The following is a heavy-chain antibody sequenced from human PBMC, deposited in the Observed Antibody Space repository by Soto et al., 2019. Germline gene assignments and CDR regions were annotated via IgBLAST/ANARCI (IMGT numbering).Heavy chain of an antibody. J-gene: IGHJ4*02. CDR3: ARRLQWQLRPLDS. Sequence: GGSLRLSCEGSGFTFTAYYMTSIRQDPGKGLEWVAYINTLSTAIYYADSVKGRFTISRDNAKNSLYLQMNGLRAEDTATYYCARRLQWQLRPLDSWGRGTLVTVSS. V-gene: IGHV3-11*01. D-gene: IGHD6-19*01. CDR1: GFTFTAYY. CDR2: INTLSTAI.